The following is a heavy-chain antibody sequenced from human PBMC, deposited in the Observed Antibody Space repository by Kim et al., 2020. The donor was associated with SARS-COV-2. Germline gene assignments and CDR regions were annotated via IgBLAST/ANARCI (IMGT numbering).Heavy chain of an antibody. D-gene: IGHD3-9*01. Sequence: GGSLRLSCAASGFTFSSYWMSWVRQAPGKGLEWVANIKQDGSEKYYVDSVKGRFTISRDNAKNSLYLQMNSLRAEDTAVYYCARDLRIGGIILTGFRNGMDVWGQGTTVTVSS. J-gene: IGHJ6*02. V-gene: IGHV3-7*01. CDR1: GFTFSSYW. CDR3: ARDLRIGGIILTGFRNGMDV. CDR2: IKQDGSEK.